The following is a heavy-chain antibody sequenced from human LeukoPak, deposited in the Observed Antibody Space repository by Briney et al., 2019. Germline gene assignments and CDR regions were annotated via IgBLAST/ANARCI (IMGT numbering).Heavy chain of an antibody. Sequence: SETLSLTCTVPGGSISSSSYYWGWIRQPPGKGLEWIGSIYYSGSTYYNPSLKSRVTISVDTSKNQFSLKLSSVTAADTAVYYCAVLLGGFDYWGQGTLVTVSS. CDR2: IYYSGST. D-gene: IGHD3-10*01. J-gene: IGHJ4*02. CDR3: AVLLGGFDY. V-gene: IGHV4-39*07. CDR1: GGSISSSSYY.